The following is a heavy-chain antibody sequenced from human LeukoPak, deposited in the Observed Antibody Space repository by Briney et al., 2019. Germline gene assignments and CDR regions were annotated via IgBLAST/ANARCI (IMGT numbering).Heavy chain of an antibody. CDR1: GFTFSNYA. D-gene: IGHD2-15*01. Sequence: GGSLRLSCAASGFTFSNYAMEWVRQAPGKGMEWVAVISYDGDNKYYKDSLRGRFTIYRDNSKNTLYLHMNSLGAEDTAVYYCARANCGGTCFLIDYWGQGTLVTVSS. CDR3: ARANCGGTCFLIDY. J-gene: IGHJ4*02. V-gene: IGHV3-30*04. CDR2: ISYDGDNK.